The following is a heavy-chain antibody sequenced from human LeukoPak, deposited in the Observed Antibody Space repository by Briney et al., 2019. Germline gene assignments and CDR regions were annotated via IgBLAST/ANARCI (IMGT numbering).Heavy chain of an antibody. CDR3: TKDPYYYDSSGYRYFDY. V-gene: IGHV3-23*01. J-gene: IGHJ4*02. D-gene: IGHD3-22*01. CDR2: ISGSGGST. Sequence: GGSLRLSCAASGFTFSSYAMSWVRQAPGKGLEWVSAISGSGGSTYYADSVKGRFTISRDNSKNTLYLQMNSMRAEDTAVYYCTKDPYYYDSSGYRYFDYWGQGTLVTVSS. CDR1: GFTFSSYA.